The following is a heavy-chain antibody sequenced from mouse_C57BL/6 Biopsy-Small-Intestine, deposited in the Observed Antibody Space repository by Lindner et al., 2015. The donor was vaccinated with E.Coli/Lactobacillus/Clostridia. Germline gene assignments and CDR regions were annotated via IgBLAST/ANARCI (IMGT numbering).Heavy chain of an antibody. Sequence: VQLQESGPELVKPGASVKLSCKASGYTFTSYDINWVKQRPGQGLEWIGWIYPRDGSTKYNEKFKGKATLTVDTSSSTAYMELHSLTSEDSAVYFCANLLLSLGFAYWGQGTLVTVPA. D-gene: IGHD1-1*01. CDR1: GYTFTSYD. V-gene: IGHV1-85*01. CDR2: IYPRDGST. J-gene: IGHJ3*01. CDR3: ANLLLSLGFAY.